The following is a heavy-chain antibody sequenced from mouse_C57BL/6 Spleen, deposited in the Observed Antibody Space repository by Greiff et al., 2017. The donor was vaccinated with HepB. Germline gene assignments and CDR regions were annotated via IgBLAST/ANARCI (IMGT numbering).Heavy chain of an antibody. V-gene: IGHV5-9*01. CDR2: ISGGGGNT. Sequence: EVKLVESGGGLVKPGGSLKLSCAASGFTFSSYTMSWVRQSPEKRLEWVATISGGGGNTYYPDRVKGRFTISRDNAKNTLYLQMSSLRSEDTALYYCARHVLVVGGDFDVWGTGTTVTVSS. J-gene: IGHJ1*03. D-gene: IGHD3-3*01. CDR1: GFTFSSYT. CDR3: ARHVLVVGGDFDV.